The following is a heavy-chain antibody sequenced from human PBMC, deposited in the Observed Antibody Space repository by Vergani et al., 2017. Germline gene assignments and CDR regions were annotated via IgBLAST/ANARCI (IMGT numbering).Heavy chain of an antibody. J-gene: IGHJ3*02. CDR3: ARVSPPRYCSSTSCYTLRTGAFDI. Sequence: QVQLVQSGAEVKKPGASVKVSCKASGYTFTGYYMHWVRQAPGQGLEWMGWINPNSGGTNYAQKFQGRVTMTRDTSISTAYMELSSLRSEDTAVYYCARVSPPRYCSSTSCYTLRTGAFDIWGQGTMVTVSS. D-gene: IGHD2-2*02. CDR1: GYTFTGYY. V-gene: IGHV1-2*02. CDR2: INPNSGGT.